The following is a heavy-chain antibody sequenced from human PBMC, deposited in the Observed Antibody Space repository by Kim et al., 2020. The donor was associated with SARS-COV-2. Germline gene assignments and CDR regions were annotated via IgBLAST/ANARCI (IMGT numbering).Heavy chain of an antibody. Sequence: SQTLSLTCTVSGGSISSYYWSWIRQPPGKGLEWIGYIYYSGSTNYNPSLKSRVTISVDTSKNQFSLKLSSVTAADTAVYYCARVPDYGGIGDAFDIWGQGTMVTVSS. CDR1: GGSISSYY. J-gene: IGHJ3*02. V-gene: IGHV4-59*13. D-gene: IGHD4-17*01. CDR3: ARVPDYGGIGDAFDI. CDR2: IYYSGST.